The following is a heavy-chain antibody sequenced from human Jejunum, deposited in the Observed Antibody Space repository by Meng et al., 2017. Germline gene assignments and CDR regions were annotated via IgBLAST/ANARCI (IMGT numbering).Heavy chain of an antibody. J-gene: IGHJ4*02. CDR3: ARDTGYYDSSGYSLGY. Sequence: VELVQAGSEVKKPVAPVRVSCKASGDSFTNYYYHWVRKAPGQGFEWMGWINPNSGDTNYAQGFQGRVTMTRDTSISTAYMELSRLTSDDTAVYYCARDTGYYDSSGYSLGYWGQGTLVTVSS. CDR2: INPNSGDT. D-gene: IGHD3-22*01. CDR1: GDSFTNYY. V-gene: IGHV1-2*02.